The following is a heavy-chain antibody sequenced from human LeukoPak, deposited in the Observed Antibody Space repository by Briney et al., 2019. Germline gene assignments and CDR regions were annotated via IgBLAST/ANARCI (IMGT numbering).Heavy chain of an antibody. CDR2: ISGSGGST. J-gene: IGHJ3*02. CDR3: ANTGRITIFGVVITPHAFDI. CDR1: GFTFSSYA. Sequence: PGGSLRLSCAASGFTFSSYAMSWVRQAPGKGLEWVSAISGSGGSTYYADSVKGRFTISRDNSKNTLYMQMNSLRAEDTAVYYCANTGRITIFGVVITPHAFDIWGQGTMVTVSS. D-gene: IGHD3-3*01. V-gene: IGHV3-23*01.